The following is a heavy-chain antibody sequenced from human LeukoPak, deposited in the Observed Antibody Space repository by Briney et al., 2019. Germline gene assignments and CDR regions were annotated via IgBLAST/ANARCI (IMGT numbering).Heavy chain of an antibody. CDR1: GDSISSSSYY. V-gene: IGHV4-39*01. CDR3: ARGVYGDYTIDY. Sequence: SETLSLTCTVSGDSISSSSYYWGWIRQPPGKGLEWIGSIYYSGSTYYNPSLKSRVTISVDTSKNQFSLKLSSVTAADTAVYYCARGVYGDYTIDYWGQGTLVTVSS. D-gene: IGHD4-17*01. CDR2: IYYSGST. J-gene: IGHJ4*02.